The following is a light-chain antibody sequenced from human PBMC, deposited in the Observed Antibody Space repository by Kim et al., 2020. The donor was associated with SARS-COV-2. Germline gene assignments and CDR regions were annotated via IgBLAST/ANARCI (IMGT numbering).Light chain of an antibody. CDR2: ATS. CDR3: QQSYSTPTT. J-gene: IGKJ1*01. Sequence: DIQMTQSPSSLSVSVGDRVTITCRASQSISTYLNWYQQKPGKAPNLLIYATSTLQSGVPSRFSGSGSGTDFTLTISSLQPEDFATYFCQQSYSTPTTFGQGTKVDIK. V-gene: IGKV1-39*01. CDR1: QSISTY.